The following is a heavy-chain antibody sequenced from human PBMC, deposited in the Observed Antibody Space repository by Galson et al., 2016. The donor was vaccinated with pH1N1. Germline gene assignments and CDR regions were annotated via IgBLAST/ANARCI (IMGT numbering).Heavy chain of an antibody. CDR2: IYYSGST. D-gene: IGHD6-13*01. CDR3: ARGRSGSSCYFGY. Sequence: TLSLTCTVSGGSISSGDYYWSWIRQPPGKGLEWTGYIYYSGSTYYNPSLKSRVTISLDTSKNQFSLKLTSVTAAGTAVYYCARGRSGSSCYFGYWGQGTLVTVSS. J-gene: IGHJ4*02. V-gene: IGHV4-30-4*01. CDR1: GGSISSGDYY.